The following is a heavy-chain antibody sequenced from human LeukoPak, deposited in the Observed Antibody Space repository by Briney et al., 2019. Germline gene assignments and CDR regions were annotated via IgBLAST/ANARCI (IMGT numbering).Heavy chain of an antibody. Sequence: GGSLRLSCAASGFTFSSYSMNWVRQAPGKGLEWVSSISSSSSYIYYADSVKGRFTISRDNAKNSLYLQMNSLRAEDTAVYYCAAIEYCSGGSCYHTVDYWGQGTLVTVSS. V-gene: IGHV3-21*01. CDR2: ISSSSSYI. D-gene: IGHD2-15*01. J-gene: IGHJ4*02. CDR1: GFTFSSYS. CDR3: AAIEYCSGGSCYHTVDY.